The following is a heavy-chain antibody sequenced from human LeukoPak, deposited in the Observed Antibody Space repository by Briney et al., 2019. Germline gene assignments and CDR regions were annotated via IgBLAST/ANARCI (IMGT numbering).Heavy chain of an antibody. D-gene: IGHD3-10*01. J-gene: IGHJ4*02. V-gene: IGHV3-23*01. CDR2: ISGSDGST. CDR3: AYMRGLYYGIDY. CDR1: GFTFSSYA. Sequence: GGSLRLSCAASGFTFSSYAMTWVRQAPGKGLEWVSSISGSDGSTYYADSVKGRFTISRDNSKNTLYLRMNSLGAEDTAVYYCAYMRGLYYGIDYWGQGTLVTVSS.